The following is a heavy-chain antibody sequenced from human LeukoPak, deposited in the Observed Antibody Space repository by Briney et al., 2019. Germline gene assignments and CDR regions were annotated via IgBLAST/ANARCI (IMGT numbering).Heavy chain of an antibody. CDR3: GKEGGA. Sequence: GGSPRLSCAASGFTFSSYAMSWVRQAPGKGLEWVSAIGGRGGSTYYADFLEGRFTIARDNPKDMVYLQMNSLKVEDTAIYYCGKEGGAWGQGTKVTVSS. CDR1: GFTFSSYA. V-gene: IGHV3-23*01. CDR2: IGGRGGST. D-gene: IGHD3-16*01. J-gene: IGHJ5*02.